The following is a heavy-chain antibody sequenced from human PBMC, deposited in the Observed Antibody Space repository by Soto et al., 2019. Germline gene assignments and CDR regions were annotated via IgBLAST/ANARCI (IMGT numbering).Heavy chain of an antibody. J-gene: IGHJ6*03. CDR1: GGTFSSYT. Sequence: SVKVSCKASGGTFSSYTISWVRQAPGHGLEWMGRIIPILGIANYAQKFQGRVTITADKSTSTAYMELSSLRSEDTAVYYCASANCSGGSCYSVESYYYYYMDVWGKGTTVTVSS. V-gene: IGHV1-69*02. CDR2: IIPILGIA. CDR3: ASANCSGGSCYSVESYYYYYMDV. D-gene: IGHD2-15*01.